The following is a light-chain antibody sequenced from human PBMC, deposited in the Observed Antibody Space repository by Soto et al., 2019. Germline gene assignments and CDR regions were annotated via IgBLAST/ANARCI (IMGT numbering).Light chain of an antibody. CDR3: QQCHRYLT. V-gene: IGKV1-5*01. J-gene: IGKJ1*01. CDR1: QNIRSR. Sequence: DFQMTQSPSTLSASVGDRVTITCRASQNIRSRLAWYQQKPGKAPKLLIYDASSLESGVPSTFGGSGSGTEFTLTITSLQPDDIATYYCQQCHRYLTFGQGTKVDI. CDR2: DAS.